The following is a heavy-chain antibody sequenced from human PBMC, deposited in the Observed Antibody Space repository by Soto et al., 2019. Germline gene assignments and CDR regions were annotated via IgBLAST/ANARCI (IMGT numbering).Heavy chain of an antibody. V-gene: IGHV3-48*01. Sequence: GGSLRLSCAASGFTFSSYSMNWVRQAPGKGLEWVSYISSSSSTIYYADSVKGRFTISRDNAKNSLYLQMNSLRAEDTAVYYCAREGGYSSSLLGVGRYWGQGTLVTVSS. CDR1: GFTFSSYS. J-gene: IGHJ4*02. CDR3: AREGGYSSSLLGVGRY. D-gene: IGHD6-6*01. CDR2: ISSSSSTI.